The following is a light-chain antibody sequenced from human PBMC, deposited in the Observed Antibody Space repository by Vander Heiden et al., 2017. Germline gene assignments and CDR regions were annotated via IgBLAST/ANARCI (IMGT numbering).Light chain of an antibody. V-gene: IGLV2-23*02. CDR2: EFT. J-gene: IGLJ2*01. Sequence: QSGLTQPAPESGSLGQPSAISCTGTSRNIGGYKVVAWFQRHPGTAPRLIIFEFTKRPSGVSNRFSGSKSGNTASLTISGLQAEDEADYFCCSYAGSGTVVFGGGTKTTVL. CDR1: SRNIGGYKV. CDR3: CSYAGSGTVV.